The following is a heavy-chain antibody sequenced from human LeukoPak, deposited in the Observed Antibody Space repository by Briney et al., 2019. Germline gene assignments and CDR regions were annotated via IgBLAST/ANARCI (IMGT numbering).Heavy chain of an antibody. D-gene: IGHD5-12*01. CDR2: INPYSGGT. Sequence: ASVKVSCKASGYTFTDYYMHWVRQAPGQGLEWMGWINPYSGGTKYAQKFQGRVTMTRDTSISTAYMELNSLRSDDTAVYYCARRATIVNAFDIWGQGTMVTVSS. CDR3: ARRATIVNAFDI. J-gene: IGHJ3*02. V-gene: IGHV1-2*02. CDR1: GYTFTDYY.